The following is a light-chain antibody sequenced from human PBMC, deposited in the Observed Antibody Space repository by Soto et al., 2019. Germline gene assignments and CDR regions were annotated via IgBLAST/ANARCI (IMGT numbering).Light chain of an antibody. CDR3: QQRGSWPLT. J-gene: IGKJ4*01. CDR1: QSVNSY. V-gene: IGKV3-11*01. CDR2: DAS. Sequence: EIVLTQSPATLSLSPGERATLSCRASQSVNSYLAWYQQKPGQAPRLLIYDASNRATGIPARFSGSGSGTDFTLTISSLEPEDFAVYYCQQRGSWPLTFGGGTKV.